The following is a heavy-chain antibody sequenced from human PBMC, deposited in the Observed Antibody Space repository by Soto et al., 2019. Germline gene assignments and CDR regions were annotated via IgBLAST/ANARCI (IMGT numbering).Heavy chain of an antibody. V-gene: IGHV1-69*01. D-gene: IGHD3-22*01. J-gene: IGHJ4*02. CDR2: IIPIFGTA. CDR3: ARGWGYDSTDYYYAY. Sequence: QVQLVQSGAEVRKPGSSVRVSCKASGGSFNRHTISWVRQAPGQGLEWMGGIIPIFGTANHAQKFQGRVTITADASKSTVYMELSSLRSDDTAIYYCARGWGYDSTDYYYAYWGQGTLVIVSS. CDR1: GGSFNRHT.